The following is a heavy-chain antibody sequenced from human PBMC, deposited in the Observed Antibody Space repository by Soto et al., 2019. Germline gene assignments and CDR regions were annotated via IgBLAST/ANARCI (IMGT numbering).Heavy chain of an antibody. V-gene: IGHV1-69*02. CDR2: IIPFLGIA. CDR3: ASAAVSVHYYYYYMDV. Sequence: GASVKVSCKASGDTFSSYSISWVRQAPGQGLEWMGRIIPFLGIANYAQKFQGRVTITADKSTSTAYMELSSLRSEDTAVYYCASAAVSVHYYYYYMDVWGKGTTVTVSS. CDR1: GDTFSSYS. J-gene: IGHJ6*03. D-gene: IGHD3-10*01.